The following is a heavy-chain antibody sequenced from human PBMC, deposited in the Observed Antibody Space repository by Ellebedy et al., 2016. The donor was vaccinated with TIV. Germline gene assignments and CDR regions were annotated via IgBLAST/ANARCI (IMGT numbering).Heavy chain of an antibody. V-gene: IGHV3-11*06. CDR2: INGDSTYT. CDR1: GFTFIGQF. Sequence: GESLKISCAGSGFTFIGQFMTWVRQAPGKGLEWVSDINGDSTYTNYADSVKGRFTVSRDNAKQSLYLQMNSLRAEDTAVYYCARMHYYLLQHWGQGTLVTVSS. CDR3: ARMHYYLLQH. J-gene: IGHJ1*01. D-gene: IGHD2/OR15-2a*01.